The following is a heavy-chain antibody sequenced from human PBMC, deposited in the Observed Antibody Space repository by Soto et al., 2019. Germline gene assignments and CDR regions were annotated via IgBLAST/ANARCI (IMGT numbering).Heavy chain of an antibody. CDR2: IVVGSGNT. J-gene: IGHJ6*02. V-gene: IGHV1-58*01. Sequence: SVKVSCKASGFTFTSSAVQWVRQARGQRLEWIGWIVVGSGNTNYAQKFQERVTITRDMSTSTAYMELSSLRSEDTAVYYCATGGLVGANQSSHYYYGMDVWGQGTTVTVSS. CDR1: GFTFTSSA. D-gene: IGHD1-26*01. CDR3: ATGGLVGANQSSHYYYGMDV.